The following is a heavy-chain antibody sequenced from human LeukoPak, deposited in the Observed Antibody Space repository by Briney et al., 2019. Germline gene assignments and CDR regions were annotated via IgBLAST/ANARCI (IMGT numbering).Heavy chain of an antibody. D-gene: IGHD3-10*01. CDR3: AKSTMVRGVILAKTYYFDY. CDR1: GFTFSSYA. V-gene: IGHV3-23*01. Sequence: GGSLRLSCAASGFTFSSYAMSWVRQAPGKGLEWVSAISGSGGSTYYADSVKGRFTISRDNSKNTLYLQMNSLRAEDTAVYYCAKSTMVRGVILAKTYYFDYWGQGTLVTVSP. CDR2: ISGSGGST. J-gene: IGHJ4*02.